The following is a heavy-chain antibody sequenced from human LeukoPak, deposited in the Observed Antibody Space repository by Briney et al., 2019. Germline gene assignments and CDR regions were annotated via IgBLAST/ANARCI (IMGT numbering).Heavy chain of an antibody. V-gene: IGHV4-59*01. CDR2: IYYSGST. D-gene: IGHD3-10*01. CDR3: ASMDRGWFVY. J-gene: IGHJ4*02. CDR1: GGSISSYY. Sequence: SETLSLTCTVSGGSISSYYWSWIRQPPGKGLEWIGYIYYSGSTNYNPSLKSRVTISVDTSKNQFSLKLSSVTAADTAVYYCASMDRGWFVYWGQGTLVTVSS.